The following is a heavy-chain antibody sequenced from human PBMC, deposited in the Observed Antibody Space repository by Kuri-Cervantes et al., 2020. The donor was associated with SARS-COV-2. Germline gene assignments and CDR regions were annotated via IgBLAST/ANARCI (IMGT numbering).Heavy chain of an antibody. CDR1: GFTFSSYS. J-gene: IGHJ5*02. CDR2: ISGSGGST. CDR3: AKTWFGEWAANVGRNWFDT. Sequence: GGSLRLSCAASGFTFSSYSMNWVRQAPGKGLEWVSAISGSGGSTYYADSVKGRFTISRDNSKNTLYLQMNSLRAEDTAVYYCAKTWFGEWAANVGRNWFDTCGQ. V-gene: IGHV3-23*01. D-gene: IGHD3-10*01.